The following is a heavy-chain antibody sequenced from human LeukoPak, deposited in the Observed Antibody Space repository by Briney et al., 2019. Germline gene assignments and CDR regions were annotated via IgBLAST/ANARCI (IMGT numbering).Heavy chain of an antibody. CDR3: ARHTPYWFDP. CDR1: GGSISSSSYY. V-gene: IGHV4-39*01. Sequence: KPSETLSLTCTVSGGSISSSSYYWGWIRQPPGKGLEWIGSIYYSGSTYYNPPLKSRVTISVDTSKNQFSLKLSSVTAADTAVYYCARHTPYWFDPWGQGTLVTVSS. CDR2: IYYSGST. D-gene: IGHD2-15*01. J-gene: IGHJ5*02.